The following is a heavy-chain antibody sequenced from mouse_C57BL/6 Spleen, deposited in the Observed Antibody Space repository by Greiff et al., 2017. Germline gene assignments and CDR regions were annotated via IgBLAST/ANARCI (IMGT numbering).Heavy chain of an antibody. CDR3: AIWDYVAY. Sequence: VQLQQPGAELVKPGASVKVSCKASGYTFTSYWMHWVKQRPGQGLEWIGTIHPYDSDTNYNQKFKGKATLTVDKSSSTAYMQLSSLTSEDSAVYYCAIWDYVAYWGQGTLVTVSA. J-gene: IGHJ3*01. V-gene: IGHV1-74*01. D-gene: IGHD2-4*01. CDR2: IHPYDSDT. CDR1: GYTFTSYW.